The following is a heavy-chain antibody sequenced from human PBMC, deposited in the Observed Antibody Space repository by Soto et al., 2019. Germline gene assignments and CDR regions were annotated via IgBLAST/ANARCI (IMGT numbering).Heavy chain of an antibody. Sequence: GGSLRLSCAASGFTFSSYAMHWVRQAPGKGLEWVAVISYDGSNKYYADSVKGRFTIPRDNSKNTLYLQMNSLRAEDTAVYYCARDPSASAVTLFDYWGQGTLVTVSS. CDR2: ISYDGSNK. J-gene: IGHJ4*02. CDR3: ARDPSASAVTLFDY. D-gene: IGHD4-17*01. CDR1: GFTFSSYA. V-gene: IGHV3-30-3*01.